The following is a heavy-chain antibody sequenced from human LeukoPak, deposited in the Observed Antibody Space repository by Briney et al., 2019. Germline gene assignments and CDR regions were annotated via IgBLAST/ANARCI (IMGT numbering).Heavy chain of an antibody. CDR2: IYYSGST. D-gene: IGHD1-26*01. CDR3: ARDSRRRSYELDY. J-gene: IGHJ4*02. Sequence: PSQTLSFTCTVSGGSISSGGYYWSWIRQHPGKGLEWIGYIYYSGSTYYNPSLKSRVTISVDTSKNQFSLKLSSVTAADTAVYYCARDSRRRSYELDYWGQGTLVTVSS. CDR1: GGSISSGGYY. V-gene: IGHV4-31*03.